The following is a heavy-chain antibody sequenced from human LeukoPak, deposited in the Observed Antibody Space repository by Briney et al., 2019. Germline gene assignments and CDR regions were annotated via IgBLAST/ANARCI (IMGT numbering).Heavy chain of an antibody. V-gene: IGHV4-39*02. Sequence: PSETLSLTCTVSGGSISSSSYYWGWIRQPPGKGLEWIGSIYYSGSTYYNPSLKSRVTISVDTSKNQFSLKLSSVTAADTAVYYCAREMRRITSMNWFDPWGQGTLVTVSS. D-gene: IGHD1-20*01. CDR2: IYYSGST. CDR1: GGSISSSSYY. J-gene: IGHJ5*02. CDR3: AREMRRITSMNWFDP.